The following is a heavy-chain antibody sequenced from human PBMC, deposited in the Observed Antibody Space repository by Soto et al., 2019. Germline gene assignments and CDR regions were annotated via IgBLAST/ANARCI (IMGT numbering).Heavy chain of an antibody. J-gene: IGHJ3*02. V-gene: IGHV4-4*02. CDR3: ARYCGGGSCYLGAFDI. D-gene: IGHD2-15*01. Sequence: QMQLQESGPGLVKPSGTLSLTCTVSGVSINSATWWTWVRQSPGKGLEWIGEIYHSGCTNFNPSLMSRVTISVDNSKNQFYLELTSVTAADTAVYYCARYCGGGSCYLGAFDIWGQGTMVTVSS. CDR1: GVSINSATW. CDR2: IYHSGCT.